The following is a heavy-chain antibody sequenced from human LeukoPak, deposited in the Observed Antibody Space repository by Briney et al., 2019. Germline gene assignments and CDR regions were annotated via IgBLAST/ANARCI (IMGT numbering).Heavy chain of an antibody. CDR1: GFTVSSNY. Sequence: GGSLRLSCAASGFTVSSNYMSWVRQAPGKGLEWVSVIYSGVTTSYADSLKGRFTISRDNSKNTLYLQMNSLRAEDTAVYYCARGEDSIAAAGIGVVDYWGQGTLVTVSS. D-gene: IGHD6-13*01. J-gene: IGHJ4*02. CDR2: IYSGVTT. V-gene: IGHV3-53*01. CDR3: ARGEDSIAAAGIGVVDY.